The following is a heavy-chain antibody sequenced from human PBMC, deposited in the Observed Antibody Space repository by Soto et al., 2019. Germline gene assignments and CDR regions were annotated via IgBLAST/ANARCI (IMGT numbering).Heavy chain of an antibody. Sequence: EVQLVESGGGFVQPGGSLRLTCAASGFTFSSFDMHWVRQTTQGSLDWVSSIGSAGDPHYPASVKGRFSISRDIAKKSLYLQMNNLRAGDTAVCYCARCAYSTGCDHWGQGTLVTVSS. CDR2: IGSAGDP. CDR3: ARCAYSTGCDH. V-gene: IGHV3-13*05. D-gene: IGHD5-18*01. J-gene: IGHJ4*02. CDR1: GFTFSSFD.